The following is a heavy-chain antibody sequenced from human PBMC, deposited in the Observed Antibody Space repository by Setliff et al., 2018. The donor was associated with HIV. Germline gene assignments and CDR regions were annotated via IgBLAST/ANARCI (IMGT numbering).Heavy chain of an antibody. CDR3: AKSYTSAWYEGWFDP. V-gene: IGHV3-30*02. Sequence: HPGGSLRLSCAASGFTFSSYGMYWVRQSPGKGPEWMAFVRFDGDYEYYAESVKGRFTVSRDNSKNTLYLQMNNLRPEDTAMYYCAKSYTSAWYEGWFDPWGQGTLVTVSS. CDR2: VRFDGDYE. J-gene: IGHJ5*02. D-gene: IGHD6-13*01. CDR1: GFTFSSYG.